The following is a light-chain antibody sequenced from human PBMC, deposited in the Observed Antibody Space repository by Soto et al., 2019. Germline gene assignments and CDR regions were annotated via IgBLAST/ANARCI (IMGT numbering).Light chain of an antibody. CDR3: HQANGFPPT. CDR2: AAS. J-gene: IGKJ2*01. Sequence: DVQMTQSPSSVSASVGDRVTITCRASQDIRSWFTWYQQKPGQAPKLLIYAASTLQNGVPSMFSGSGSGTDFTLTISRLQPEDFATYSCHQANGFPPTCGQGTRLDI. CDR1: QDIRSW. V-gene: IGKV1-12*01.